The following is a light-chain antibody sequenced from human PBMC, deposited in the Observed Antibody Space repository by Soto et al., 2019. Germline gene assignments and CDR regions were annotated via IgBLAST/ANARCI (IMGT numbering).Light chain of an antibody. CDR1: QNVYNY. J-gene: IGKJ5*01. V-gene: IGKV3-11*01. CDR2: DAS. CDR3: QQRSQCPLT. Sequence: EIVLTQSPATLSLSPGERATLSCRASQNVYNYLAWYQQKPGQAPRLLIYDASNRATGIPPRFSGSVSGTDFTLTISTIEPEDFAVYHGQQRSQCPLTVGQGTRLEIK.